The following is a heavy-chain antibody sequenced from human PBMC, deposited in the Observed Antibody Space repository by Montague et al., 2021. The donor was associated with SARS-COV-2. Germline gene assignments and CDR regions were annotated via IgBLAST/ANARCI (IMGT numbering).Heavy chain of an antibody. V-gene: IGHV4-39*01. CDR3: VRRVHHGGSSGYATGFTWFAP. CDR1: GDSISNFLYY. J-gene: IGHJ5*02. Sequence: SETLSLTCTVSGDSISNFLYYWGWLRQPPGKGLEWIGSIYYRGSTYYRPSLKSRLTISVDTSKNQFSLRLSSVTAADTAVYYCVRRVHHGGSSGYATGFTWFAPWGQGTQVTVSS. D-gene: IGHD5-12*01. CDR2: IYYRGST.